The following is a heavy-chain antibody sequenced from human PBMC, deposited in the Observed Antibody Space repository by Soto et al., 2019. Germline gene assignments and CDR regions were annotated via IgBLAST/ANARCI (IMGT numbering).Heavy chain of an antibody. CDR1: GFTFSSYA. V-gene: IGHV3-30-3*01. J-gene: IGHJ5*02. CDR2: ISYDGSNK. Sequence: GGSLRLSCAASGFTFSSYAMHWVRQAPGKGLEWVAVISYDGSNKYYADSVKGRFTISRDNSKNTLYLQMNSLRAEDTAVYYCARDPYSSGWSHNWFDPWGQGTLVTVSS. CDR3: ARDPYSSGWSHNWFDP. D-gene: IGHD6-19*01.